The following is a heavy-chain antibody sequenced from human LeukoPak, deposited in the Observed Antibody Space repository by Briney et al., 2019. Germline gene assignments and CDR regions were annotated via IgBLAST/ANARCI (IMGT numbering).Heavy chain of an antibody. D-gene: IGHD4-17*01. Sequence: PSETLSLTCTVSGGSISSSSYYWGWIRQPPGKGLEWIGSIYYSGSTYYNPSLKSRVTISVDTSKNQFSLKLSSVTAADTAVYYCARPSTRGLRNRDHYFDYWGQGTLVTVSS. CDR3: ARPSTRGLRNRDHYFDY. J-gene: IGHJ4*02. CDR2: IYYSGST. CDR1: GGSISSSSYY. V-gene: IGHV4-39*01.